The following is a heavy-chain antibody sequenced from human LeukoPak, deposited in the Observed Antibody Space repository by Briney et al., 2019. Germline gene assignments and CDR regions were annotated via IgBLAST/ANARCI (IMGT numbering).Heavy chain of an antibody. CDR1: GGSISSYY. CDR3: ARERYYYDSSGYYGYFDY. V-gene: IGHV4-59*01. Sequence: SETLSLTCTVSGGSISSYYWSWVRQPPGKGLEWIGHIYDTGNTNYNPPLKSRVTISVDTSKNHFSLNLSSVSAADTAVYYCARERYYYDSSGYYGYFDYWGQGTLVTVSS. J-gene: IGHJ4*02. D-gene: IGHD3-22*01. CDR2: IYDTGNT.